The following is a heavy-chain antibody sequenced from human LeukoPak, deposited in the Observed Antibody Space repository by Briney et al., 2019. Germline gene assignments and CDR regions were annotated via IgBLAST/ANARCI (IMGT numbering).Heavy chain of an antibody. D-gene: IGHD2-15*01. Sequence: GSLRLSCAASGFTFSSYAMHWVRQAPGKGLEWVAVISYDGSNKYYADSVKGRFTISRDNSKNTLYLQMNSLKAEDTAVYYCARGYCSGGSCYCDYWGQGTLVTVSS. CDR1: GFTFSSYA. J-gene: IGHJ4*02. CDR3: ARGYCSGGSCYCDY. CDR2: ISYDGSNK. V-gene: IGHV3-30-3*01.